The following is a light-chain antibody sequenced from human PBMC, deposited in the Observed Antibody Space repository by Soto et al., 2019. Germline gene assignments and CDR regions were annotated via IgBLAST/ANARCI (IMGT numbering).Light chain of an antibody. Sequence: QSALTQPASVSGSPGQSITISCTGTNNDLGSYNLVSWYQQDPGKAPKLMIYEGSKRPSGISNRFSGSKSGNTASLTISGLQAEDEGDYYCCSFAGSDSVVFGGGTQLTVL. CDR1: NNDLGSYNL. J-gene: IGLJ2*01. V-gene: IGLV2-23*01. CDR2: EGS. CDR3: CSFAGSDSVV.